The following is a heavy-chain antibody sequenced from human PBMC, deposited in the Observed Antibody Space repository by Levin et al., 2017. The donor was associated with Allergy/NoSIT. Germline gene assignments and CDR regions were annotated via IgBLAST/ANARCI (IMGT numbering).Heavy chain of an antibody. CDR1: GGSFSGYY. CDR3: AREPRGNAFDS. V-gene: IGHV4-34*01. Sequence: SETLSLTCAVYGGSFSGYYWSWIRQPPGKGLEWIGEINHSGSTNYNPSLKSRVTISVDTSKNQFSLKLSSVTAADTAVYYCAREPRGNAFDSWGQGTMVTVSS. J-gene: IGHJ3*02. CDR2: INHSGST. D-gene: IGHD3-10*01.